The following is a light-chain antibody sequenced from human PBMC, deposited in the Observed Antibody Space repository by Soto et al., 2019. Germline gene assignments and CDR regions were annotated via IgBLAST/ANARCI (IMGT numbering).Light chain of an antibody. CDR1: KLGDKY. CDR2: QDR. J-gene: IGLJ3*02. V-gene: IGLV3-1*01. Sequence: SYELTQPPSVSVSPGQTAIITCSGDKLGDKYACWYQQKAGQSPVLVIYQDRKRPSGIPERFSGSSSGNTATLTISGTQARDEAEYYCQAWDSTTVVFGGGTKLTVL. CDR3: QAWDSTTVV.